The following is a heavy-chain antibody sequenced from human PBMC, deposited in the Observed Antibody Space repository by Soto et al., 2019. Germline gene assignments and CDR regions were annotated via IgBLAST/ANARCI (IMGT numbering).Heavy chain of an antibody. CDR1: GGSISSYY. V-gene: IGHV4-59*01. CDR2: IYYSGST. J-gene: IGHJ4*02. Sequence: SETLSLTCTVSGGSISSYYWSWIRQPPGKGLEWIGYIYYSGSTNYNPSLKSRVTISVDASKNQFSLKLSSVTAADTAVYYCAIFLTDYFDYWGQGTLVTVSS. D-gene: IGHD7-27*01. CDR3: AIFLTDYFDY.